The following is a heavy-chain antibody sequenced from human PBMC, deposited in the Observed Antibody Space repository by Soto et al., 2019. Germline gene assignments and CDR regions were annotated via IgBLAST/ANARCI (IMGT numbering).Heavy chain of an antibody. CDR3: AKDLQSYGDYDYYCYGVDV. CDR1: GFTFSTYG. J-gene: IGHJ6*02. V-gene: IGHV3-30*18. CDR2: ISYDGTNK. Sequence: QVQLVESGGGEVQPGRSLTISCAASGFTFSTYGMHWVRQTPGKGLEWVAVISYDGTNKFYSDSVKGRFTISRDNFKNTPTLQMNSLRVVYTAVYSCAKDLQSYGDYDYYCYGVDVWGLGTRVTVSS. D-gene: IGHD4-17*01.